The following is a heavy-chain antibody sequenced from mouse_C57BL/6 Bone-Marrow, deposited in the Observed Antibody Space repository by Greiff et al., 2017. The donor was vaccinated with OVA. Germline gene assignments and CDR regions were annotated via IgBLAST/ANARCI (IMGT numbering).Heavy chain of an antibody. D-gene: IGHD2-4*01. V-gene: IGHV1-50*01. J-gene: IGHJ1*03. CDR3: AADYDLYWYFDV. Sequence: QVQLQQPGAELVKPGASVKLSCKASGYTFTSYWMQWVKQRPGQGLEWIGEIDPSDSYTNYNQKFKGKATLTVDTSSSTAYMQLSSLTSEDSAVYCCAADYDLYWYFDVWGTGTTVTVSS. CDR1: GYTFTSYW. CDR2: IDPSDSYT.